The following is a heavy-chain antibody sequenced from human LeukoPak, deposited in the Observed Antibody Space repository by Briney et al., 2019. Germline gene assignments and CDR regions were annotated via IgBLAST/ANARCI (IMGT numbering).Heavy chain of an antibody. Sequence: GGSLRLSCAASGFTFDDYTMHWVRQPPGKGLEWVSLITWDGGSTYYADSVKGRFTISRDNSKNSLYLQMNSLRTEDSALYYCTKDRTTSREGPFDYWGQGTLVTVSS. V-gene: IGHV3-43*01. CDR2: ITWDGGST. J-gene: IGHJ4*02. CDR3: TKDRTTSREGPFDY. D-gene: IGHD4-17*01. CDR1: GFTFDDYT.